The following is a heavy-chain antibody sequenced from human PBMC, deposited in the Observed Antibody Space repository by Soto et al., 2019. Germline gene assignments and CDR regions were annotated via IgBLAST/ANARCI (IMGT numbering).Heavy chain of an antibody. D-gene: IGHD6-25*01. V-gene: IGHV4-30-2*01. CDR1: GGSISSGGYS. CDR2: IYHSGST. CDR3: ARAGGLGAAAVAS. J-gene: IGHJ4*02. Sequence: QLQLQESGSGLVKPSQTLSLTCAVSGGSISSGGYSWSWIRQPPGKGLEWIGYIYHSGSTYYNPSLKSRVTISVDRSKNQFSLKLSPVTAAATAVYYCARAGGLGAAAVASWGPGTLVTVSS.